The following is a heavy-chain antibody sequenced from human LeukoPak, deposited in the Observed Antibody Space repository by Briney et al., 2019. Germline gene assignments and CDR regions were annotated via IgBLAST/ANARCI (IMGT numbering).Heavy chain of an antibody. Sequence: GSSVTVSCKASGSTFSSYAINWVRQAPGQRLEWMGWINAGNGNTKYSQKFQGRVTITRDTSASTAYMELSSLRSEDTAVYYCARDFTYSSGCPSGYWGQGTLVTVSS. V-gene: IGHV1-3*01. CDR1: GSTFSSYA. D-gene: IGHD6-19*01. CDR2: INAGNGNT. J-gene: IGHJ4*02. CDR3: ARDFTYSSGCPSGY.